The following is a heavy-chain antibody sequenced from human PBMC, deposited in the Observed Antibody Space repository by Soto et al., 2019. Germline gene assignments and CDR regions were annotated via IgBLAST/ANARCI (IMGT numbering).Heavy chain of an antibody. V-gene: IGHV4-39*01. CDR3: ASGEGTAIFGNYYYMDV. CDR2: IYYSGST. CDR1: GGSISSSSYY. Sequence: SETLSLTCTVSGGSISSSSYYWGWIRQPPGKGLEWIGSIYYSGSTYYNPSLKSRVTISVDTSKNQFSLKLSSVTAADTAVYYCASGEGTAIFGNYYYMDVWGKGTTVTVSS. J-gene: IGHJ6*03. D-gene: IGHD3-3*01.